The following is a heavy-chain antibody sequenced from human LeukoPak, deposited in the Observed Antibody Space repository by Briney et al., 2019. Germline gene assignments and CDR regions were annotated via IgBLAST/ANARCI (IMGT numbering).Heavy chain of an antibody. Sequence: SETLSLTCAVYGGSFSGYYWSWIRQPPGKGLEWIGEINHSGSTNYNPSLKSRVTISVDTSKNQFSLKLSSVTAADTAVYYCAGASVRLVRGVMGNWFDPWGQGTLVTVSS. J-gene: IGHJ5*02. CDR2: INHSGST. CDR3: AGASVRLVRGVMGNWFDP. CDR1: GGSFSGYY. D-gene: IGHD3-10*01. V-gene: IGHV4-34*01.